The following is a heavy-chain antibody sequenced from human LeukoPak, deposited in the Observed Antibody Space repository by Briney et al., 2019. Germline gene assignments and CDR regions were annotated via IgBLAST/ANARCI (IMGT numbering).Heavy chain of an antibody. V-gene: IGHV1-18*01. CDR2: ISGPSSNT. CDR3: ARATGTWGHDGFDI. CDR1: GYTFMSHG. J-gene: IGHJ3*02. Sequence: ASVKVSCKANGYTFMSHGISWVRQAPGQGLEWMGWISGPSSNTNYAQRLQGRVTMTTDTSTTTAYMELRSLRSDDTAVYYCARATGTWGHDGFDIWGQGTMVTVSS. D-gene: IGHD3-16*01.